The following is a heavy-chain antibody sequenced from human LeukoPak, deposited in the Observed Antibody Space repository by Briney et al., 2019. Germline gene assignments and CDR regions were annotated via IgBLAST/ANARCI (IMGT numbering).Heavy chain of an antibody. D-gene: IGHD2-2*01. Sequence: GESLKISCKGSGYSFTSYWIGWVRQMPGKGLEWMGIIYPGDSDTRYSPSFQGQVTISADKSISTAYLQWSSLKASDTAMYYCARHLSGAGYCSSTSCYLVEDDAFDIWGQGTMVTVSS. V-gene: IGHV5-51*01. CDR1: GYSFTSYW. CDR3: ARHLSGAGYCSSTSCYLVEDDAFDI. J-gene: IGHJ3*02. CDR2: IYPGDSDT.